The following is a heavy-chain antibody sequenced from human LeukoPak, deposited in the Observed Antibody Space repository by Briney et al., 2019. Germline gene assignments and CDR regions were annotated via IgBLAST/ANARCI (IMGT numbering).Heavy chain of an antibody. CDR2: ISSSSSYI. CDR3: ARTYYYGSGSYSQYYFDY. CDR1: GFTFSSYS. D-gene: IGHD3-10*01. J-gene: IGHJ4*02. V-gene: IGHV3-21*01. Sequence: KPGRSLRLSCAASGFTFSSYSMDRVRQAPGKGLEWVSSISSSSSYIYYADSVKGRFTISRDNAKNSLYLQMNSLRAEDTAVYYCARTYYYGSGSYSQYYFDYWGQGTLVTVSS.